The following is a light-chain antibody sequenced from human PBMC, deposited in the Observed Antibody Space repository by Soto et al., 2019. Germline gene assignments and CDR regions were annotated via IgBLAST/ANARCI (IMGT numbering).Light chain of an antibody. J-gene: IGKJ2*01. CDR3: QQRSNWPPMYT. V-gene: IGKV3-11*01. Sequence: EIVLTQSPATLPPSPGERATLSCRASQSVSSYLAWYQQKPGQAPRLLIYDASNRATGIPARFSGSGSGTDFTLTISSLEPEDFAVYYCQQRSNWPPMYTFGQGTKLEIK. CDR1: QSVSSY. CDR2: DAS.